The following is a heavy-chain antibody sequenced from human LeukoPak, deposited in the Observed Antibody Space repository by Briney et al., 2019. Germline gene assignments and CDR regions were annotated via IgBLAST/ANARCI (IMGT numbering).Heavy chain of an antibody. CDR2: IWYDGSNK. D-gene: IGHD3-3*01. CDR1: GFTFSSYG. V-gene: IGHV3-33*06. Sequence: GRSLRLSCAASGFTFSSYGMHWVRQAPGKGLEWVAVIWYDGSNKYYADSVKGRFTISRDNSKNTLYLQMNSLRAEDTAVYYCAKGAKGPIPTALFLELLLYVDYWGQGTLVTVSS. J-gene: IGHJ4*02. CDR3: AKGAKGPIPTALFLELLLYVDY.